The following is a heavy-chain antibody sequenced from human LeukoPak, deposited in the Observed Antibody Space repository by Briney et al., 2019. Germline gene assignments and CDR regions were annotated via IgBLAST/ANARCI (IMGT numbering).Heavy chain of an antibody. CDR1: GGSISSYY. D-gene: IGHD6-13*01. CDR2: IYYSGTT. CDR3: ARGGAAAGSGMDV. J-gene: IGHJ6*04. Sequence: PSQTLSLTCTVSGGSISSYYWSWLRQPPGKGLVWIGYIYYSGTTNYNPSLKSRVTISVDTSKNQFSLKLSSVTAADTAVYYCARGGAAAGSGMDVWGKGTTVTVSS. V-gene: IGHV4-59*01.